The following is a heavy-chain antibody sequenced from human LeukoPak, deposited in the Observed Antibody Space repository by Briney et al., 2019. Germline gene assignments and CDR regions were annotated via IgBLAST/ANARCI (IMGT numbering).Heavy chain of an antibody. D-gene: IGHD2-21*02. Sequence: ASVTVSFTTSGYTFTNFYMHWVRQAPGQGLEWMGIINPSGANTGYAQKFQGRVTMTRDTSTSTVYMELSSLRSQDTAVYYCARDSQTAISDYWGQGTLVTVSS. J-gene: IGHJ4*02. CDR1: GYTFTNFY. CDR2: INPSGANT. CDR3: ARDSQTAISDY. V-gene: IGHV1-46*01.